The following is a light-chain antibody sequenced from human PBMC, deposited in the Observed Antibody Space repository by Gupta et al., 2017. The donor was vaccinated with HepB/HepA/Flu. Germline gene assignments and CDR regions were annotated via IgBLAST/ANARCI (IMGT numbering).Light chain of an antibody. CDR3: QQQKNSHPLFT. CDR1: QSVSSN. J-gene: IGKJ3*01. V-gene: IGKV3-15*01. Sequence: EIVMTQSPSTLSVSPGERATISCRASQSVSSNLAWYQHKPGQAPRLLIYGASTRAPGIPATCSGSGVGSETNFTITSRHSEDYEFYYCQQQKNSHPLFTFGHGTKVDSK. CDR2: GAS.